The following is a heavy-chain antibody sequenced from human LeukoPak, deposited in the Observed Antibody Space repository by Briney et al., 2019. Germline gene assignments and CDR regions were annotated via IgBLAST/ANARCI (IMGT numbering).Heavy chain of an antibody. V-gene: IGHV3-23*01. CDR1: GFTFSIYD. D-gene: IGHD5-18*01. J-gene: IGHJ4*02. CDR3: AKGGYNYNYLFDY. CDR2: ISGSGSST. Sequence: GXXRLSCAASGFTFSIYDMSRVRQAPGKGLEWVSAISGSGSSTYYADSVKGHFTISRDNSKNTLFLQMNSLRVEDTAIYYCAKGGYNYNYLFDYWGQGALVTVSS.